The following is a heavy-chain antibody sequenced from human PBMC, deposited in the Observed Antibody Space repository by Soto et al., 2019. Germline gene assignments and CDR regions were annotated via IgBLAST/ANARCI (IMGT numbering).Heavy chain of an antibody. CDR1: GYTFTSYG. Sequence: AASVKVSCKASGYTFTSYGISWVRQAPGQGLEWMGWISAYNGNTNYAQKLQGRVTMTTDTSTSTAYMELRSLRSDDTAVYYCVKANSGYDKGTHYYWGQGTLVTVSS. CDR3: VKANSGYDKGTHYY. CDR2: ISAYNGNT. D-gene: IGHD5-12*01. J-gene: IGHJ4*02. V-gene: IGHV1-18*04.